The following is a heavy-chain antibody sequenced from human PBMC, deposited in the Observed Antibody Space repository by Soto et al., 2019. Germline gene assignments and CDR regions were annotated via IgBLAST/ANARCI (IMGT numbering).Heavy chain of an antibody. CDR2: INAGNGNT. J-gene: IGHJ4*02. Sequence: ASVKVSCKASGYTFTSYAMHWVRQAPGQRLEWMGWINAGNGNTKYSQKFQGRVTITRDTSASTAYMELSRLRSEDTAGYYCARGKRPGRYSSGWYDYFDYWGQGTLVTVSS. CDR3: ARGKRPGRYSSGWYDYFDY. D-gene: IGHD6-19*01. CDR1: GYTFTSYA. V-gene: IGHV1-3*01.